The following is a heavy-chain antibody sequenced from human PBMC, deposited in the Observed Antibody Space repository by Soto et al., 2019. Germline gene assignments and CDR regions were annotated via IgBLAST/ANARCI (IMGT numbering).Heavy chain of an antibody. J-gene: IGHJ4*02. V-gene: IGHV4-39*02. CDR3: ARDQGYRLDY. CDR2: IYYSGST. D-gene: IGHD2-15*01. Sequence: SETLSLTCTVSGGSISSSSYYWGWIRQPPGKGLEWIGSIYYSGSTYYNPSLKSRVTISVDTSKNQFSLKLSSVTAADTAVYYCARDQGYRLDYWGQGTLVTVSS. CDR1: GGSISSSSYY.